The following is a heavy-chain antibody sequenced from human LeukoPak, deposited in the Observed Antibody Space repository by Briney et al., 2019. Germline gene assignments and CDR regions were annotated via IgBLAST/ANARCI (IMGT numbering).Heavy chain of an antibody. D-gene: IGHD3-3*01. J-gene: IGHJ6*04. CDR3: ARGYDSVYYYGMGV. Sequence: ASVKVSCKASGYTFTSYYMHWVRQAPGQGLEWMGWINPNSGGTNYAQKFQGWVTMTRDTSISTAYMELSRLRSDDTAAYYCARGYDSVYYYGMGVWGEETTVTVSS. CDR2: INPNSGGT. CDR1: GYTFTSYY. V-gene: IGHV1-2*04.